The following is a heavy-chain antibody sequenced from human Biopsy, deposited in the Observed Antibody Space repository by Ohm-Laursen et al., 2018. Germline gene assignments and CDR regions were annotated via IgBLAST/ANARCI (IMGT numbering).Heavy chain of an antibody. Sequence: SLRLSCTASGFTFSRYWIHWVRQAPGKGLEWVSIIYLDGNTYYTDSVKGRFTISRDNSKNALYLQMNSLRPADTAKYYCVRGRAYWGQGTLVTVPS. V-gene: IGHV3-53*01. CDR3: VRGRAY. CDR1: GFTFSRYW. J-gene: IGHJ4*02. CDR2: IYLDGNT.